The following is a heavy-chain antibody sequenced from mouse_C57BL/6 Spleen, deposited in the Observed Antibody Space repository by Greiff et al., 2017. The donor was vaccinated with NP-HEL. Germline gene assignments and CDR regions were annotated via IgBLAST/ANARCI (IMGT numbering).Heavy chain of an antibody. Sequence: VQLQQPGAELVKPGASVKLSCKASGYTFTSYWMHWVKQRPGQGLEWIGMIHPNSGSTNYNEKFKSKATLTVDKSSSTAYMQLSSLTSEDSAVYYCASRDGSSYWFAYWGQGTLVTVSA. CDR2: IHPNSGST. CDR3: ASRDGSSYWFAY. V-gene: IGHV1-64*01. J-gene: IGHJ3*01. D-gene: IGHD1-1*01. CDR1: GYTFTSYW.